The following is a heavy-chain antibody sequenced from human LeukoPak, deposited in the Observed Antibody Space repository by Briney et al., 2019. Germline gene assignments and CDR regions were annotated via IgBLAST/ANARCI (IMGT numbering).Heavy chain of an antibody. CDR3: ARLLWFGEEGGYFDY. D-gene: IGHD3-10*01. CDR1: GFTFSSYS. V-gene: IGHV3-21*01. Sequence: GGSLRLSCAASGFTFSSYSMNWVRQAPGKGLEWVSSISSSSSYIYYADSVKGRFTISRDNDKNSLYLQMNSLRAEDTAVYYCARLLWFGEEGGYFDYWGQGTLVTVSS. CDR2: ISSSSSYI. J-gene: IGHJ4*02.